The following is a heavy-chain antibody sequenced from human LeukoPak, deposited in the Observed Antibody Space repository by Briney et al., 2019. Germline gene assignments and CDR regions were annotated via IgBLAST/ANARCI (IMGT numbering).Heavy chain of an antibody. CDR2: IYYSGST. CDR1: DGSISSYY. D-gene: IGHD3-9*01. Sequence: ASETLSLTCTVSDGSISSYYWSWIRQPPGKGLEWIGYIYYSGSTNYNPSLKSRVTISVDTSKNQFSLKLSSVTAADTAVYYCAREHYDILTGYLFDYWGQGTLVTVSS. J-gene: IGHJ4*02. CDR3: AREHYDILTGYLFDY. V-gene: IGHV4-59*01.